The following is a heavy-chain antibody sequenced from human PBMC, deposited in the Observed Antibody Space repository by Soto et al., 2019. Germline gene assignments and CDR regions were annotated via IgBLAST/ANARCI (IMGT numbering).Heavy chain of an antibody. J-gene: IGHJ3*02. CDR1: GNTVSTYW. CDR3: VYPRATIFGVVPHGFDI. V-gene: IGHV5-10-1*01. D-gene: IGHD3-3*01. Sequence: GESLKISCQVSGNTVSTYWLHWVRQISGKGLEWMGRIDPSDSYINYSPPFQGHVTISADKSISTAYLQWSSLKASDTAMYYCVYPRATIFGVVPHGFDIWSQGTMVT. CDR2: IDPSDSYI.